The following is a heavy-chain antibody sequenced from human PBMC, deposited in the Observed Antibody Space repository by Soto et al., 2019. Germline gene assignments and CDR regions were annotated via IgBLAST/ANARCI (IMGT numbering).Heavy chain of an antibody. D-gene: IGHD6-19*01. CDR2: IGSKAYGGTT. CDR1: GFTFGDYA. Sequence: PGGSLRLSCTASGFTFGDYAMSWFRQAPGKGLEWVGFIGSKAYGGTTEYAASVKGRFTISRDDSKSIAYLQMNSLKTEDTAVYYCTRDAGYSSGWYGLYYYYGMDVWGQGTTVTVSS. V-gene: IGHV3-49*03. J-gene: IGHJ6*02. CDR3: TRDAGYSSGWYGLYYYYGMDV.